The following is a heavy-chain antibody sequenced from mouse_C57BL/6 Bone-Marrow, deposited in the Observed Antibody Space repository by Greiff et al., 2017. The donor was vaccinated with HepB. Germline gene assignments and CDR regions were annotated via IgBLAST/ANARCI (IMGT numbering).Heavy chain of an antibody. V-gene: IGHV1-39*01. CDR2: INPNYGTT. CDR1: GYSFTDYN. CDR3: ASPYYGSSPWYFDV. D-gene: IGHD1-1*01. Sequence: EVQLQQSGPELVKPGASVKISCKASGYSFTDYNMNWVKQSNGKSLEWIGVINPNYGTTSYNQKFKGKATLTVDQSSSTAYMQLNSLTSEDSAVYYCASPYYGSSPWYFDVWGTGTTVTVSS. J-gene: IGHJ1*03.